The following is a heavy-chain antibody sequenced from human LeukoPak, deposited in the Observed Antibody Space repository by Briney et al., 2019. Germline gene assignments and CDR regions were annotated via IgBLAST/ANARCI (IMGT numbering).Heavy chain of an antibody. CDR1: GGSISSSSYY. D-gene: IGHD2-8*01. Sequence: PSETLSLTCTVSGGSISSSSYYWGWIRQPPGKGLEWIGSIYYSGSTYYNPSLKSRVTISVDTSKNQFSLKLSSVTAADTAVYYCARGTHVLMVYAIDYYYGMDVWGQGTTVTVSS. CDR3: ARGTHVLMVYAIDYYYGMDV. V-gene: IGHV4-39*01. J-gene: IGHJ6*02. CDR2: IYYSGST.